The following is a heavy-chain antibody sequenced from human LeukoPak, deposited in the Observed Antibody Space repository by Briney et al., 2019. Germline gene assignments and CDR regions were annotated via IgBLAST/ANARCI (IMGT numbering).Heavy chain of an antibody. J-gene: IGHJ4*02. D-gene: IGHD2-2*01. CDR3: ARHRREYCSSTSCSHSFDY. CDR2: IYHSGST. Sequence: PSETLSLTCAVSGYSISSGYYWGWIRQPPGKGLEWIGSIYHSGSTLYNPSLKSRVTISVDTSKNQFSLKLSSLTAADTAVYYCARHRREYCSSTSCSHSFDYWGQGTLVTVSS. CDR1: GYSISSGYY. V-gene: IGHV4-38-2*01.